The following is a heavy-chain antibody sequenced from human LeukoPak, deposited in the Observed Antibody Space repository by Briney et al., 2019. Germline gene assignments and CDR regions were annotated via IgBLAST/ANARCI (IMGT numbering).Heavy chain of an antibody. Sequence: PGGSLRLSCAASGFTFSSYSMHWVRQAPGKGLEWVAVISYDGSNKYYADSVKGRFTISRDNSKNTLYLQMNSLRAEDTAVYYCAKDRWELLKRGTYFDYWGQGTLVTVSS. V-gene: IGHV3-30*18. D-gene: IGHD1-26*01. CDR3: AKDRWELLKRGTYFDY. J-gene: IGHJ4*02. CDR2: ISYDGSNK. CDR1: GFTFSSYS.